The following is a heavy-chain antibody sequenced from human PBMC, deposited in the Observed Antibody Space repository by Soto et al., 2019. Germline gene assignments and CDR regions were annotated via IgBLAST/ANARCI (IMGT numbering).Heavy chain of an antibody. CDR3: AGFSSGTYLFDL. J-gene: IGHJ5*02. CDR1: DGSISSYY. Sequence: SEPLSLTCTVSDGSISSYYWSWIRQPPGKGLEWIGYIYGTGTTNYSPPLTNRVTISVDMSKNQFSLRLSSVTAADTALYYCAGFSSGTYLFDLWGQGTPVTVSS. D-gene: IGHD1-26*01. CDR2: IYGTGTT. V-gene: IGHV4-59*01.